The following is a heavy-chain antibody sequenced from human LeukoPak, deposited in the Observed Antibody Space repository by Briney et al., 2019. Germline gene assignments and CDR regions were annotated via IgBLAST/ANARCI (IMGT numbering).Heavy chain of an antibody. CDR1: GFTFSSYT. D-gene: IGHD5-12*01. J-gene: IGHJ4*02. Sequence: GGSLRLSCSASGFTFSSYTMHWVRQAPGKGLKYVSAISSNGASTYYADSVKGRFTISRDNSKNTLYLQMSSLRAEDTAVYYCVSGYSGYDFDALDYWGQGTLVTVSS. V-gene: IGHV3-64D*06. CDR3: VSGYSGYDFDALDY. CDR2: ISSNGAST.